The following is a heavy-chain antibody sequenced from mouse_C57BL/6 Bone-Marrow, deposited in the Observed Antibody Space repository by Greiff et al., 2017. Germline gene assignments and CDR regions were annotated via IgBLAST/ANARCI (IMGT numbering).Heavy chain of an antibody. V-gene: IGHV1-81*01. J-gene: IGHJ2*01. Sequence: QVQLQQSGAELARPGASVKLSCKASGYTFTSYGISWVKQRTGQGLEWIGEIYPRSGNTYYNEKFKGKATLTAGKSSSTAYMELRRLTSEDSAVYFCAITTVVAFSKFFDYWGQGTTLTVSS. D-gene: IGHD1-1*01. CDR2: IYPRSGNT. CDR3: AITTVVAFSKFFDY. CDR1: GYTFTSYG.